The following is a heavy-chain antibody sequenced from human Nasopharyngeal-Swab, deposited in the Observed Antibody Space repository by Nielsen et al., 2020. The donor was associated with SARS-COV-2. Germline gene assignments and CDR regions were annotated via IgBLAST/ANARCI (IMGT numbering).Heavy chain of an antibody. D-gene: IGHD5-12*01. Sequence: SLKDSCKTSGDTFTNSAISWVRQAPGQGLEWMGGIVPALGLPNYAQKFRGRLTISADRSTTTSYLELSSLRFEDTAIYYCAREGEYGAYDAPDYWGQGTLVTVSS. J-gene: IGHJ4*02. CDR1: GDTFTNSA. V-gene: IGHV1-69*10. CDR2: IVPALGLP. CDR3: AREGEYGAYDAPDY.